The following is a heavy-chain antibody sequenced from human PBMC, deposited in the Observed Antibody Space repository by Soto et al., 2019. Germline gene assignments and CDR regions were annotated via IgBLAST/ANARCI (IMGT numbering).Heavy chain of an antibody. CDR3: ARLRGYCISTSCYGDYIFDY. D-gene: IGHD2-2*01. CDR2: IHYNGNT. J-gene: IGHJ4*02. V-gene: IGHV4-59*08. Sequence: PSETLSLTCTVSGDSISSYSWSWIRRPPGKGLEWIGNIHYNGNTNYSPSLKSRVTISVDTSKNHFSLNLSSVTAADTAVYYCARLRGYCISTSCYGDYIFDYWGQGSLVTVSS. CDR1: GDSISSYS.